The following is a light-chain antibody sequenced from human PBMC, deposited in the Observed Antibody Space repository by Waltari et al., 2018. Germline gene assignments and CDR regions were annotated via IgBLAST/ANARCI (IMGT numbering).Light chain of an antibody. CDR3: AAWDDSLNGRWV. CDR2: RID. CDR1: ASTIGNNL. J-gene: IGLJ3*02. V-gene: IGLV1-44*01. Sequence: QSVLTQPPSVSGTPGQRVTISCSGSASTIGNNLVNWYQQFPGKAPKLLIYRIDQRPSGAPDRFSGSKSGTAASLASSGLQSEDEADYYCAAWDDSLNGRWVFGGGTKVTVL.